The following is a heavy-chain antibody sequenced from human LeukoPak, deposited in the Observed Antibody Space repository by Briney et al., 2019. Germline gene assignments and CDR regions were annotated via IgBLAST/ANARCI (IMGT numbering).Heavy chain of an antibody. D-gene: IGHD3-22*01. J-gene: IGHJ5*02. CDR3: ARCPDYYDSSGYPGVGWFDP. V-gene: IGHV1-69*05. Sequence: ASVNVSCKASGGTFSSYAISWVRQAPGQGLEWMGGIIPIFGTANYAQKFQGRVTITTDESTSTAYMELSSLRSEDTAVYYCARCPDYYDSSGYPGVGWFDPWGQGTLVTVSS. CDR2: IIPIFGTA. CDR1: GGTFSSYA.